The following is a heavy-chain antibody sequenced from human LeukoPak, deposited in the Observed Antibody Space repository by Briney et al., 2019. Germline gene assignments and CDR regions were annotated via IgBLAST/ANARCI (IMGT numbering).Heavy chain of an antibody. CDR3: ASSASGSDWFDP. Sequence: PGGSLRPSCAASGFTFSSYAMHWVRQAPGKGLEWVAVISYDGSNKYYADSVKGRFTISRDNSKNTLYLQMNSLRAEDTAVYYCASSASGSDWFDPWGQGTLVTVSS. D-gene: IGHD3-10*01. J-gene: IGHJ5*02. CDR2: ISYDGSNK. V-gene: IGHV3-30*04. CDR1: GFTFSSYA.